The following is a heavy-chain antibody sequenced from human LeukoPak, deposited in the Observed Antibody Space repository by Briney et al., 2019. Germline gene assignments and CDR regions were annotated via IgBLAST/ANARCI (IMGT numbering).Heavy chain of an antibody. CDR3: ARLRYSSGPLGF. CDR1: GFTVSSNY. D-gene: IGHD6-19*01. J-gene: IGHJ4*02. Sequence: GGSLRLSCAASGFTVSSNYMSWVRQAPGKGLEWVSVIYSGGSTYYADSVKDRFTISRDNSKNTLYLQMSSLRAEDTAVYYCARLRYSSGPLGFWGQGTLVTVSS. CDR2: IYSGGST. V-gene: IGHV3-66*01.